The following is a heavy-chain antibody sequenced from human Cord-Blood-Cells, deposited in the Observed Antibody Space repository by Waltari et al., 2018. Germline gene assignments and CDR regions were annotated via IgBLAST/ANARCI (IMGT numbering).Heavy chain of an antibody. CDR3: AHSTHGAAFDY. J-gene: IGHJ4*02. V-gene: IGHV2-5*02. CDR1: GFSLSTSGVG. Sequence: QITLKESGPTLVKPTQTLTLTCTFSGFSLSTSGVGVGCIRQPPGKALECLALINWDDDKPYSPSLKSRSTIPKEPSKNQVVLTMTNMEPVDTATYYCAHSTHGAAFDYWGQGTLVTVSS. D-gene: IGHD2-15*01. CDR2: INWDDDK.